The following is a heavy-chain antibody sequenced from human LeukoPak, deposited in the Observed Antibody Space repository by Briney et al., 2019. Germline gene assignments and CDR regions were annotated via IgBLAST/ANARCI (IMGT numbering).Heavy chain of an antibody. CDR1: GGSISSSSYY. J-gene: IGHJ4*02. CDR3: ARRGGYSYGLFDY. Sequence: SETLSLTCTVSGGSISSSSYYWGWISQPPGKGLEWIGSIYYSGSTYYNPSLKSRVTISVDTSKNQFSLKLSSVTAADTAVYYCARRGGYSYGLFDYWGQGTLVTVSS. CDR2: IYYSGST. D-gene: IGHD5-18*01. V-gene: IGHV4-39*01.